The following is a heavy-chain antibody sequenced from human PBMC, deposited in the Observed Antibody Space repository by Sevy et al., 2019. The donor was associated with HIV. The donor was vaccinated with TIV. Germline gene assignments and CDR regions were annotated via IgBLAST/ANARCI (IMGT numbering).Heavy chain of an antibody. CDR3: AGFGRVLIISGDVFEI. J-gene: IGHJ3*02. D-gene: IGHD3-3*01. CDR1: AYSVSSAYS. Sequence: SETLSLTCAVSAYSVSSAYSWGWIRQPPGKGLEWIGNFYQSGNTYYNPSLKSGVTIAVDTSNNQFSLRLTSVTAADTAVYYCAGFGRVLIISGDVFEIWGQGTMVTVSS. V-gene: IGHV4-38-2*01. CDR2: FYQSGNT.